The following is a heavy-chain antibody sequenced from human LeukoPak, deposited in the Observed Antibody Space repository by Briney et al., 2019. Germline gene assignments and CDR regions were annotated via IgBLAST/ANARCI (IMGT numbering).Heavy chain of an antibody. Sequence: SETLSLTCTASGGSISSSSYYWGWIRQPPGKGLEWIGSIYYSGSTYYNPSLKSRVTISVDTSKNQFSLKLSSVTAADTAVYYCARGTPYSSGWYDYFDYWGQGTLVTVSS. CDR1: GGSISSSSYY. V-gene: IGHV4-39*07. CDR3: ARGTPYSSGWYDYFDY. CDR2: IYYSGST. D-gene: IGHD6-19*01. J-gene: IGHJ4*02.